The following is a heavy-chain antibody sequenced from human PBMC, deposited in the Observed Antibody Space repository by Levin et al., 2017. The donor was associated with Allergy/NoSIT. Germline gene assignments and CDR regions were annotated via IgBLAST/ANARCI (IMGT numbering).Heavy chain of an antibody. V-gene: IGHV3-49*03. CDR1: GFTFGDYA. Sequence: GGSLRLSCTASGFTFGDYAMSWFRQAPGKGLEWVGFIRSKAYGGTTEYAASVKGRFTISRDDSKSIAYLQMNSLKTEDTAVYYCTRSRYCSSTSCYFFRYNYYYYYGMDVWGQGTTVTVSS. CDR2: IRSKAYGGTT. D-gene: IGHD2-2*01. J-gene: IGHJ6*02. CDR3: TRSRYCSSTSCYFFRYNYYYYYGMDV.